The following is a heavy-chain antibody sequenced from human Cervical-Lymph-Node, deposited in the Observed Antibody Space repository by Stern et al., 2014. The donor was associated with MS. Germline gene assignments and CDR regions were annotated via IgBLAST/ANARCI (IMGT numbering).Heavy chain of an antibody. D-gene: IGHD1-7*01. V-gene: IGHV4-61*02. CDR3: ARGGEGWNSYYFDY. J-gene: IGHJ4*02. Sequence: QVQLVESGPGLVKPSQTLSLSCSVSGGSINSGSYYWTWIRQPAGKGPEWIGSIYSTGTTNYNPSLNSRVSMSLDPSETQFSLKVISVTAADTAVYYCARGGEGWNSYYFDYWGQGTLVTVSS. CDR2: IYSTGTT. CDR1: GGSINSGSYY.